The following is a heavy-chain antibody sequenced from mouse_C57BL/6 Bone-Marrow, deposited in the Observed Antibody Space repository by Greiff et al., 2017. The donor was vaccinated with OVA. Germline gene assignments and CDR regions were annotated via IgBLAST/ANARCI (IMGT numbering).Heavy chain of an antibody. Sequence: EVHLVESGGGLVQPGDSLSLSCAASGFTFTNYYMSWVRQPPGKALEWLAFIRNKPNGSTTEYSASVKGRFTISSDNSQSILYLQMNALRAEDSATYYCARYKGRVAVDYFDYWGQGTALTGSS. CDR1: GFTFTNYY. V-gene: IGHV7-3*01. D-gene: IGHD1-1*01. CDR2: IRNKPNGSTT. J-gene: IGHJ2*01. CDR3: ARYKGRVAVDYFDY.